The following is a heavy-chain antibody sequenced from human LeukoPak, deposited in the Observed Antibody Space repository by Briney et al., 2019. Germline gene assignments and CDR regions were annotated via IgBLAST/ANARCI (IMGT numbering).Heavy chain of an antibody. CDR1: GFTFSSYG. CDR3: AKDRLYFDWFIFDY. V-gene: IGHV3-23*01. Sequence: GGSLRLSCAASGFTFSSYGRSWVRQAPGKGLEWVSAISGSGGSTYYADSVKGRFTISRDNSKNTRYLQMNSLRAEDTAVYYCAKDRLYFDWFIFDYCGQGTLVTVPS. J-gene: IGHJ4*02. D-gene: IGHD3-9*01. CDR2: ISGSGGST.